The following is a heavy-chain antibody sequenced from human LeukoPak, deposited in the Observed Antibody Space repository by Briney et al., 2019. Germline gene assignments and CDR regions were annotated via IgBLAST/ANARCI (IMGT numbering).Heavy chain of an antibody. D-gene: IGHD3-16*01. CDR1: GYTFTSYA. J-gene: IGHJ6*03. CDR2: INTNTGNP. CDR3: ASPPGGDYYYYYMDV. Sequence: ASVKVSCKASGYTFTSYAMNWVRQAPGQGLEWMGWINTNTGNPTYAQGFTGRFVFSLDTSVSTAYLQISSLKAEDTAVCYCASPPGGDYYYYYMDVWGKGTTVTVSS. V-gene: IGHV7-4-1*02.